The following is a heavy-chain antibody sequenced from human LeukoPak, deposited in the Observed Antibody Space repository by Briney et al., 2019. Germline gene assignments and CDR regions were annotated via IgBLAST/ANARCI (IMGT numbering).Heavy chain of an antibody. CDR3: SKDWGEYYDILTGYYPRLYYMDV. D-gene: IGHD3-9*01. V-gene: IGHV3-23*01. J-gene: IGHJ6*03. Sequence: GGSLRLSCAASGFTFSSYGMSWVRQAPGKGLEWVSAVSGGGSGTYYADSVKGRFTISRDNSKNTVYLQMNRLRAEDTAVYYCSKDWGEYYDILTGYYPRLYYMDVWGKGTTVTISS. CDR2: VSGGGSGT. CDR1: GFTFSSYG.